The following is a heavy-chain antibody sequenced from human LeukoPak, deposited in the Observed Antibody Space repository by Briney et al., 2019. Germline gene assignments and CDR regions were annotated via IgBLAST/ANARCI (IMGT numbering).Heavy chain of an antibody. Sequence: GGSLRLSCAASRFTFSSYAMHWVRQAPGKGLEWVAVISYDGSNKYYADSVKGRFTISRDNSKNTLYLQMNSLRAEDTAVYYCAKVLGGAFDIWGQGTMVTVSS. CDR2: ISYDGSNK. CDR1: RFTFSSYA. CDR3: AKVLGGAFDI. D-gene: IGHD3-16*01. J-gene: IGHJ3*02. V-gene: IGHV3-30*04.